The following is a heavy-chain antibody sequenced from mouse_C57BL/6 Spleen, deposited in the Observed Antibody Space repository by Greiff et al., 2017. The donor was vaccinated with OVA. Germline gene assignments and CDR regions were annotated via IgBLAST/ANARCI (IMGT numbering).Heavy chain of an antibody. V-gene: IGHV1-82*01. J-gene: IGHJ4*01. CDR3: ARKSYAMDY. CDR2: IYPGDGDT. Sequence: QVQLQQSGPELVKPGASVKISCKASGYAFSSSWMNWVKQRPGKGLEWIGRIYPGDGDTNYNGKFKGKATMTADNSSSTAYMQLSSLTCEDSAVYFCARKSYAMDYWGQGTSVTVSS. CDR1: GYAFSSSW.